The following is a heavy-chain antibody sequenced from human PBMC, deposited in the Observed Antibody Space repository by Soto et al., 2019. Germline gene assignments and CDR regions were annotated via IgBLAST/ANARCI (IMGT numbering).Heavy chain of an antibody. CDR2: IIPIFGTA. D-gene: IGHD6-6*01. V-gene: IGHV1-69*06. CDR1: GGTFSSYA. J-gene: IGHJ5*02. Sequence: GASVKVSCKASGGTFSSYAMRWVRQAPGQGLEWMGGIIPIFGTANYAQKFQGRVTITADKSTSTAYMELSSLRSEDTAVYYCAREEYSSSSPNWFDPWGQGTLVTVSS. CDR3: AREEYSSSSPNWFDP.